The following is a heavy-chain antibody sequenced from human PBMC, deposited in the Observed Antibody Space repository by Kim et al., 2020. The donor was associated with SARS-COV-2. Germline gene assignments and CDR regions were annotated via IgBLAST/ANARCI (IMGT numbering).Heavy chain of an antibody. CDR1: GGSFSGYY. D-gene: IGHD4-17*01. V-gene: IGHV4-34*01. J-gene: IGHJ4*02. CDR3: ARAGDYGDYYFDY. CDR2: INHSGST. Sequence: SETLSLTCAVYGGSFSGYYWCWIRQPPGKGLEWIGEINHSGSTNYNPSLKSRVTISVDTSKNQFSLKLSSVTAADTAVYYCARAGDYGDYYFDYWGQGTLVTVSS.